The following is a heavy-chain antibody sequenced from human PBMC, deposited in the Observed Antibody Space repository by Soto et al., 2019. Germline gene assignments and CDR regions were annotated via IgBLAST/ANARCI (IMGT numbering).Heavy chain of an antibody. Sequence: GASVKVSCKASGSTFVYPALQWVRQAPGQTLEYLHWINAGNANTTYSQKLQGRVTITRDTSASTAYMELSSLRSEDTAVYYCARGVAGPLHWFDPWGQGTLVTVSS. J-gene: IGHJ5*02. CDR1: GSTFVYPA. CDR3: ARGVAGPLHWFDP. D-gene: IGHD6-19*01. V-gene: IGHV1-3*01. CDR2: INAGNANT.